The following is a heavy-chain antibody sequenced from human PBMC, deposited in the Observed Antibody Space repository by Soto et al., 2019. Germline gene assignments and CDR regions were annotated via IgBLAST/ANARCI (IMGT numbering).Heavy chain of an antibody. D-gene: IGHD5-18*01. Sequence: ASVKVSCKASGGTFSSYAISWVRQAPGQGLEWMGGIIPIFGTANYAQKFQGRVTITADESTSTAYMELSSLRSEDTAVYYCARSAGGYSYGYPYYGMDVWGQGTTVTVSS. CDR1: GGTFSSYA. J-gene: IGHJ6*02. V-gene: IGHV1-69*13. CDR2: IIPIFGTA. CDR3: ARSAGGYSYGYPYYGMDV.